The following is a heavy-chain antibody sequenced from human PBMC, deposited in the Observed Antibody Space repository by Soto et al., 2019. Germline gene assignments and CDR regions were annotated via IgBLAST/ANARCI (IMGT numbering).Heavy chain of an antibody. CDR3: AKKVTIYAVDPADY. Sequence: GSLILSCAASGFTFSDFGMSWVRQAPGKGLEWVSVISASGDATYYAASVKGRFTLSRDNSKNTLYLQMNSLTVADTAVYYCAKKVTIYAVDPADYWGQGTQVTVSS. D-gene: IGHD3-3*01. CDR2: ISASGDAT. CDR1: GFTFSDFG. J-gene: IGHJ4*02. V-gene: IGHV3-23*01.